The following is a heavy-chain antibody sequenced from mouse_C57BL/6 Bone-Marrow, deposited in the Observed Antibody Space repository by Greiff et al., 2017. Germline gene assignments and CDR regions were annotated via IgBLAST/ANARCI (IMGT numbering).Heavy chain of an antibody. J-gene: IGHJ1*03. Sequence: VQLQQPGADLVKPGASVKMSCKASGYTFTSYWITWVKQRPGQGLEWIGDIYPGSGSTNYNEKFKSKATLTVDTSSSTAYMQLSSLTSEDSAVYYCARGRLYGGYYWYFDVWGTGTTVTVSS. CDR1: GYTFTSYW. V-gene: IGHV1-55*01. CDR2: IYPGSGST. CDR3: ARGRLYGGYYWYFDV. D-gene: IGHD2-3*01.